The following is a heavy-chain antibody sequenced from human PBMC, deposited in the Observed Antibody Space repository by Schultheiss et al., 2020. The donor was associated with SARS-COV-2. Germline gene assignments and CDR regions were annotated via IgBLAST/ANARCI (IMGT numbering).Heavy chain of an antibody. CDR2: IYYSGST. D-gene: IGHD6-6*01. Sequence: SETLSLTCTVSGGSISSYYWSWIRQPPGKGLEWIGSIYYSGSTYYNPSLKSRVTISVDTSKNQFSLKLSSVTAADTAVYYCARSSVQTIAARRPSGSRWFDPWGQGTLVTVSS. V-gene: IGHV4-59*05. J-gene: IGHJ5*02. CDR3: ARSSVQTIAARRPSGSRWFDP. CDR1: GGSISSYY.